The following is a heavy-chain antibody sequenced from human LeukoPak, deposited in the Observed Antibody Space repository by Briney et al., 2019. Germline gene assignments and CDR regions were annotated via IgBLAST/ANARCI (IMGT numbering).Heavy chain of an antibody. J-gene: IGHJ4*02. V-gene: IGHV3-53*01. CDR3: AGRRSSGWYAY. Sequence: PGESLRLSCAASGFTVSSNYMSWVRQAPGKGLEWVSVIYSGGSTYYADSVKGRFLIFRDTSKNTVDLQMNSLRVEDTAVYYCAGRRSSGWYAYWGQGTLVTVSS. CDR1: GFTVSSNY. D-gene: IGHD6-19*01. CDR2: IYSGGST.